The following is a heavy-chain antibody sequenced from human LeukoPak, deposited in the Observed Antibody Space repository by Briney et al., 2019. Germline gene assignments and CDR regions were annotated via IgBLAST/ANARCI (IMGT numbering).Heavy chain of an antibody. CDR3: ARDWTGFGELFY. CDR2: INPSGGST. CDR1: GYTFTSYY. J-gene: IGHJ4*02. V-gene: IGHV1-46*01. D-gene: IGHD3-10*01. Sequence: ASVKVSCKASGYTFTSYYMRWVRQAPGQGLEWMGIINPSGGSTSYAQKFQGRVTMTRDMSTSTVYMELSSLRSEDTAVYYCARDWTGFGELFYWGQGTLDTVSS.